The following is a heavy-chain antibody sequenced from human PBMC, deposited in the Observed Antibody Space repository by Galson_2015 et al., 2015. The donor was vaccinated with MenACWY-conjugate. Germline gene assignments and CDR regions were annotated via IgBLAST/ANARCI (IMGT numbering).Heavy chain of an antibody. D-gene: IGHD3-10*01. J-gene: IGHJ4*02. V-gene: IGHV3-21*01. CDR1: GFTFSSYS. CDR2: ISSSSSYI. CDR3: ARSVRITMVRRVIIDGWVDY. Sequence: SLRLSCAASGFTFSSYSMNWVRQAPGKGLEWVSSISSSSSYIYYADSVKGRFTISRDNAKNSLYLQMNSLRAEDTAVYYCARSVRITMVRRVIIDGWVDYWGQGTLVTVSS.